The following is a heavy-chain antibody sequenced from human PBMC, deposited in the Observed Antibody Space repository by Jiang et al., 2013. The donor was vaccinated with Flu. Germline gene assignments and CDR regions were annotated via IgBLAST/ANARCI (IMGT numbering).Heavy chain of an antibody. CDR2: IDWDDDK. CDR3: AHRRTRTGIAVTGAFDY. D-gene: IGHD6-19*01. CDR1: GFSLSTSGIC. J-gene: IGHJ4*02. Sequence: TLTCSFSGFSLSTSGICVSWIRQPPGKALEWLARIDWDDDKYYSTSLKTRLTISKDTSKNQVVLTMTNMDPVDTATYYCAHRRTRTGIAVTGAFDYWGPGTLVTVSS. V-gene: IGHV2-70*12.